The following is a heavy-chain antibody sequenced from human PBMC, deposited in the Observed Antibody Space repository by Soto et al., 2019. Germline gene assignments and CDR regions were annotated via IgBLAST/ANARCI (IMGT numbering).Heavy chain of an antibody. CDR3: AKSEGLTGYSYYYYYMDV. Sequence: GGSLRLSCAVSGFTFSSYAMSWVRQAPGKGLEWVSGISGSGGSTYYADSVKGRFTISRDNSTNTLYLQMKSLRAEDTAVYYCAKSEGLTGYSYYYYYMDVWGKGTTVTVSS. J-gene: IGHJ6*03. CDR1: GFTFSSYA. V-gene: IGHV3-23*01. CDR2: ISGSGGST. D-gene: IGHD3-9*01.